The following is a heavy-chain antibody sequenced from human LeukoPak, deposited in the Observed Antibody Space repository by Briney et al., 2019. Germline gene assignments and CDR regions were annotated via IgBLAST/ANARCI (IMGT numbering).Heavy chain of an antibody. Sequence: SETLSLTCTVSGGSISSSSYCWGWIRQPPGKGLEWIGSIYHSGSTNYNPSLKSRVTISVDKSKNQFSLKLSSVTAADTAVYYCARGAKISTMIVVVITGKGLDYWGQGTLVTVSS. CDR3: ARGAKISTMIVVVITGKGLDY. V-gene: IGHV4-39*07. J-gene: IGHJ4*02. CDR2: IYHSGST. CDR1: GGSISSSSYC. D-gene: IGHD3-22*01.